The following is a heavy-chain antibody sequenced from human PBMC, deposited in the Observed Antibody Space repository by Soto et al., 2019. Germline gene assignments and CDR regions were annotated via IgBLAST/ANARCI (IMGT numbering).Heavy chain of an antibody. V-gene: IGHV4-59*01. CDR2: IYYSGST. CDR3: ARAGYTHWFDP. D-gene: IGHD6-13*01. J-gene: IGHJ5*02. CDR1: GGSISSYY. Sequence: SETLSLTCTVSGGSISSYYCIWIRQPPGKGLEWIGYIYYSGSTNYNPSLKSRVTISVDTSKNQFSLKLSSVTAADTAVYYCARAGYTHWFDPWGQGTLVTVSS.